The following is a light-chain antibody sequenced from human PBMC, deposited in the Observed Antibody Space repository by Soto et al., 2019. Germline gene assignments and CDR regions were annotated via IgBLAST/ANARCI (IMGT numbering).Light chain of an antibody. CDR3: AVWDDSLNTWV. CDR2: SNS. V-gene: IGLV1-44*01. CDR1: NSNIGSNN. J-gene: IGLJ3*02. Sequence: QSALTQPPSASGTPGQRVTISCSGRNSNIGSNNVNWYQQLPGTAPKLLIFSNSQRPSGVPDRFSGSKSGTSASLAISGLQSEDEARYYCAVWDDSLNTWVFGGGTKLTVL.